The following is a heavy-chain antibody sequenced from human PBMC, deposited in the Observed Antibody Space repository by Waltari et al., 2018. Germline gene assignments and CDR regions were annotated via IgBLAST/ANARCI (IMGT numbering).Heavy chain of an antibody. CDR2: ISYDGSNK. CDR1: GFTFSSYA. V-gene: IGHV3-30*01. J-gene: IGHJ4*02. CDR3: ARDGSERYVWGSYREYYFDY. Sequence: QVQLVESGGGVVQPGRSLRLSCAASGFTFSSYAMHWVRKAPGKGLEGVAVISYDGSNKYYADSVKGRFTISRDNSKNTLYLQMNSLRAEDTAVYYCARDGSERYVWGSYREYYFDYWGQGTLVTVSS. D-gene: IGHD3-16*02.